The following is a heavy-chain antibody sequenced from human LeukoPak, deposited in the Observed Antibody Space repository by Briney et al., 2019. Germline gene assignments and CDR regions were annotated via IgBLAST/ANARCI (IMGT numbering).Heavy chain of an antibody. CDR3: ARDFSSGWFDY. CDR1: GGSISSSNYY. D-gene: IGHD6-19*01. V-gene: IGHV4-39*07. J-gene: IGHJ4*02. CDR2: IYYSGST. Sequence: SETLSLTCTVSGGSISSSNYYWGWLRQPPGKGLEWIGSIYYSGSTSYNPSLKSRVTISVDTSKNQFSLKLSSVTAADTAVYYCARDFSSGWFDYWGQGTLVTVSS.